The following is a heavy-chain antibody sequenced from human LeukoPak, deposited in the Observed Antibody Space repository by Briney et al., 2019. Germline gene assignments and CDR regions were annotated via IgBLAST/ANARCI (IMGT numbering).Heavy chain of an antibody. Sequence: SETLSLTCTVSGGSVSSGSYYWSWIRQPPGKGLEWIGNIYNSGSTYYNPSLKSRVTISVDTSKNQFSLKLSSVTAADTAVYYCARQAYSSNLGWFDPWGQGTLITVSS. D-gene: IGHD6-13*01. CDR1: GGSVSSGSYY. CDR3: ARQAYSSNLGWFDP. V-gene: IGHV4-39*01. CDR2: IYNSGST. J-gene: IGHJ5*02.